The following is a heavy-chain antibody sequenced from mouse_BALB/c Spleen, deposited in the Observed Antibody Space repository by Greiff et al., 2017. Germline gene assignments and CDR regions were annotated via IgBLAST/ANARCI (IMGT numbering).Heavy chain of an antibody. CDR3: ARTDRRAVYFDY. CDR1: GYSITSAYA. CDR2: ISYSGST. J-gene: IGHJ2*01. D-gene: IGHD2-14*01. Sequence: EVKLMESGPCLVKPSQSLSLTCTVTGYSITSAYAWNWIRQFPGNKLEWMGYISYSGSTSYNPSLKSRISITRDTSKNQFFLQLNSVTTEDTATYYCARTDRRAVYFDYWGQGTTLTVSS. V-gene: IGHV3-2*02.